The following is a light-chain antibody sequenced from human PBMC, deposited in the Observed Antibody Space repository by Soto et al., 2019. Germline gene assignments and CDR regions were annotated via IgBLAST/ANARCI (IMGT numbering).Light chain of an antibody. CDR2: GAS. Sequence: EIVLTQSPGTLSVSPGDRFTRSFRASQSVDINLAWYQQRAGQAPRLLVYGASTKATDMPARFSGSGSGTDFTLTISSLQSEDFAVYYCQQYSKWWTFGQGTKVDIK. V-gene: IGKV3-15*01. J-gene: IGKJ1*01. CDR3: QQYSKWWT. CDR1: QSVDIN.